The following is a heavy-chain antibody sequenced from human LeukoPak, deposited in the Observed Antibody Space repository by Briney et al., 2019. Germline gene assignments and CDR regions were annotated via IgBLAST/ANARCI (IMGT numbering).Heavy chain of an antibody. Sequence: GGSLRLSCVASAFTFSSSWMNWVRQAPGKGLEWVADINEDGSKRFYVDSVKGRFTISRDNAKNSLYLQMNSLRAEDTAVYYCARDSSGWYSNYYYYYGMDVWGQGTTVTVSS. D-gene: IGHD6-19*01. V-gene: IGHV3-7*01. CDR2: INEDGSKR. CDR1: AFTFSSSW. CDR3: ARDSSGWYSNYYYYYGMDV. J-gene: IGHJ6*02.